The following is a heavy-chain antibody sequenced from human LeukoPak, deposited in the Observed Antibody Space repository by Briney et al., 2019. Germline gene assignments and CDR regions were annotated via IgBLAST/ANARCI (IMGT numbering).Heavy chain of an antibody. V-gene: IGHV4-59*01. Sequence: TSETLSLTCTVSGGSISSYYWSWIRQPPGKGLEWIGYIYYSGSTNYNPSLKSRVTISVDTSKNQFSLKLSSVTAADTAVYYCARHDSGSYYFDYWGQGTLVTVSS. CDR2: IYYSGST. D-gene: IGHD1-26*01. J-gene: IGHJ4*02. CDR1: GGSISSYY. CDR3: ARHDSGSYYFDY.